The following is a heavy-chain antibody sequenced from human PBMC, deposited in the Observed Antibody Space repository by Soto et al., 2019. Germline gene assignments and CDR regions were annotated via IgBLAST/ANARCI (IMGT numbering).Heavy chain of an antibody. V-gene: IGHV3-48*01. CDR2: ISSRSSTI. D-gene: IGHD2-2*01. J-gene: IGHJ3*02. Sequence: EVQLVDSGGGLVQPGGSLRLSCAASGFTFSSYSMNWVRQAPGKGLEWVSYISSRSSTIYYAYSVKGRFTISRDNAKNTLSLQITSLRAEDTAVYYCARGVYWSSTSGDAGSGFDIWGQGTMVTVAS. CDR1: GFTFSSYS. CDR3: ARGVYWSSTSGDAGSGFDI.